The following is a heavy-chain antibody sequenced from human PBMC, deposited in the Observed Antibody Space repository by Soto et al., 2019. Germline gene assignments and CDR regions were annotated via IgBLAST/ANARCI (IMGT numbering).Heavy chain of an antibody. CDR2: INHSGST. CDR3: ARTSRFDS. CDR1: GGSFSDYY. J-gene: IGHJ4*02. Sequence: QVQLQQWGAGLLKPSETLSLTCAVYGGSFSDYYWSWVRQPPGKGLEWIGQINHSGSTNYKPSLKSRVTISVDTCKNQFSLRLSSVTAADTAVYYCARTSRFDSWGQGTLVTVSS. V-gene: IGHV4-34*01. D-gene: IGHD6-6*01.